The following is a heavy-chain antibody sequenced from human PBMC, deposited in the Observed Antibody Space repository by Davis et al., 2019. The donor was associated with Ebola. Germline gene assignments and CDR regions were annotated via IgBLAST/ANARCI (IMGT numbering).Heavy chain of an antibody. D-gene: IGHD4-17*01. J-gene: IGHJ3*02. Sequence: PGGSLRLSCAASGFTFNTYGMHWVRQAPGKGLEWVSSISSSSSYIYYADSVKGRFTISRDNAKNSLYLQMNSLRAEDTAVYYCARVKYGDEDAFDIWGQGTMVTVSS. CDR2: ISSSSSYI. CDR1: GFTFNTYG. CDR3: ARVKYGDEDAFDI. V-gene: IGHV3-21*01.